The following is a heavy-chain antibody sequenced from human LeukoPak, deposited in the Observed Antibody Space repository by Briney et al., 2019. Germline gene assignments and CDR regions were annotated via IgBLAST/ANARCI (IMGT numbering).Heavy chain of an antibody. Sequence: SETLSLTCVVSGGSMTSSKNYWGWIRQPPGKGLEWFGTVFSSGSTYYNPSLRTRVSISVDKAKNQFSLDLGSVTAADTAVYYCARVFRPTGYYSNPRSGSFDFWGHGTLVTVSS. CDR2: VFSSGST. CDR1: GGSMTSSKNY. CDR3: ARVFRPTGYYSNPRSGSFDF. J-gene: IGHJ4*01. V-gene: IGHV4-39*01. D-gene: IGHD3-9*01.